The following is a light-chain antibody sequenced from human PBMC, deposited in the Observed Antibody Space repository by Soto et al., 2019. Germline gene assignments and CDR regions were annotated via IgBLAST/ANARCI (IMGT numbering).Light chain of an antibody. CDR2: DAS. CDR3: QQRSNSPVT. V-gene: IGKV3-11*01. CDR1: QSVSSY. Sequence: EIVLTQSPATLSLSPGERPTLSCRASQSVSSYLAWYQQKPGQAPRLLIYDASNRATGIPARFSGSGSGTDFTLTISSLEPEDFAVYYCQQRSNSPVTFGGGTKVEIK. J-gene: IGKJ4*01.